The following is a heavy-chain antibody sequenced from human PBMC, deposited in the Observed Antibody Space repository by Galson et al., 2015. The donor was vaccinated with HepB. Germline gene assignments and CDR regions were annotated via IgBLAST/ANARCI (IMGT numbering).Heavy chain of an antibody. CDR2: IRSSSTSI. CDR3: ARDPRSVTGSYGMDV. J-gene: IGHJ6*02. Sequence: SLRLSCAASGFTFNNYAMNWVRQAPGKGLEWVSSIRSSSTSIYYADSVKGRFTISRDSAKDSLYLQMNSLRAEDTAVYYCARDPRSVTGSYGMDVWGQGTTVTVSS. CDR1: GFTFNNYA. V-gene: IGHV3-21*01. D-gene: IGHD4-11*01.